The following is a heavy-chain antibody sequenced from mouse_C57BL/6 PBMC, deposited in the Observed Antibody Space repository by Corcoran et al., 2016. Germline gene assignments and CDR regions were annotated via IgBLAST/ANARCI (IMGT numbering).Heavy chain of an antibody. CDR2: IYPRSGNT. V-gene: IGHV1-81*01. Sequence: QVQLQQSGAELARPGASVKLSCKASGYTFTSYGISWVKQRPGQGLEWIGEIYPRSGNTYYNEKFKGKATLTADKSSSTAYMELRSLTSEDSAVYFCARNGGLLPYFDYWGQGTTLTVSS. CDR3: ARNGGLLPYFDY. CDR1: GYTFTSYG. D-gene: IGHD1-1*01. J-gene: IGHJ2*01.